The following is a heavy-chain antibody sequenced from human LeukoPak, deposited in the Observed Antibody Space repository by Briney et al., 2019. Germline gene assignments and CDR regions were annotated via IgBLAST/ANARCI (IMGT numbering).Heavy chain of an antibody. Sequence: GGSLRLSCAASGFTFSDYAMHWVRQAPGKGLEYVSAISDNGGSTYFANSVEGRFTISRGNSKNTLYLQMNSLRAEDTAVYYCAKRPTMISNWFDPWGQGTLVTVSS. D-gene: IGHD3-22*01. CDR2: ISDNGGST. J-gene: IGHJ5*02. V-gene: IGHV3-64*01. CDR1: GFTFSDYA. CDR3: AKRPTMISNWFDP.